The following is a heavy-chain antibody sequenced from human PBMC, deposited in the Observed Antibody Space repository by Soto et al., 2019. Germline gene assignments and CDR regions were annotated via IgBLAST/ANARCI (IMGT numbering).Heavy chain of an antibody. CDR1: GFNFKKFA. V-gene: IGHV3-23*01. J-gene: IGHJ4*02. D-gene: IGHD6-19*01. Sequence: EVQLLESGGGVEQPGGSLRLSCVASGFNFKKFAMAWVRQAAGEGVEWVSGTSCCGGSASYADSVKGRLSISRYDSKNTVSLQFNSLRDEDTAQYYCAKADGQQWLIPHLDNWGQGTLVTVS. CDR3: AKADGQQWLIPHLDN. CDR2: TSCCGGSA.